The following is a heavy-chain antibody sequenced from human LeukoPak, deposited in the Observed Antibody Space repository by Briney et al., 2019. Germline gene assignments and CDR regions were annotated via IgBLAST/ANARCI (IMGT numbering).Heavy chain of an antibody. V-gene: IGHV3-7*03. CDR2: IKQDGSEK. D-gene: IGHD3-10*01. J-gene: IGHJ4*02. Sequence: GGSLRLSCAASGFTFSSYWMSWVRQAPGKGLEWVANIKQDGSEKYYVDSVKGRFTISRDSAKNSLYLQMNSLRAEDTAVYYCARSTSFGEFSAESIDYWGQGTLVTVSS. CDR1: GFTFSSYW. CDR3: ARSTSFGEFSAESIDY.